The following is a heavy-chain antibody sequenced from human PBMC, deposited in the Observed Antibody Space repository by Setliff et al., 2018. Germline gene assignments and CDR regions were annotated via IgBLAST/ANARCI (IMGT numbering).Heavy chain of an antibody. Sequence: SETLSLTCTVSGDSISDASIMAWIRQPPGKGLEFIGYVFYNGATNYNSSLKSRVTLSRDVAKRQFALNLRSVTAVDTAVYYCAREGRWDYNYPIYWGQGILVTVSS. J-gene: IGHJ4*02. CDR2: VFYNGAT. V-gene: IGHV4-59*04. CDR1: GDSISDAS. D-gene: IGHD5-12*01. CDR3: AREGRWDYNYPIY.